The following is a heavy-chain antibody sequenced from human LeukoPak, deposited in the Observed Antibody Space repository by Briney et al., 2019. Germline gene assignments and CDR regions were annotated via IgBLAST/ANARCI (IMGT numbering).Heavy chain of an antibody. V-gene: IGHV4-39*07. CDR3: ARTNPGYCSSTSCYYYYYMDV. CDR2: IYYRGNS. D-gene: IGHD2-2*01. Sequence: PSETLSLTCTVSGGSISSSTYYWGWIRQPPGKGLEWIGRIYYRGNSYYNPSLKSRVTISVDTSKNHFSLKLRSVTAADTAVYYCARTNPGYCSSTSCYYYYYMDVWGKGTTVTVSS. J-gene: IGHJ6*03. CDR1: GGSISSSTYY.